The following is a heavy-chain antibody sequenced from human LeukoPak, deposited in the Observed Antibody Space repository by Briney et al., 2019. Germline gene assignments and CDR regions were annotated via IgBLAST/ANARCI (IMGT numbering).Heavy chain of an antibody. CDR1: GNTFTGYY. J-gene: IGHJ4*02. Sequence: SSVTVSSKASGNTFTGYYMHWVRQAPGQRLEWMGWINPNSGGTNYAQKFQGRVTMTRDTSISTAYMELSRLRSDDTAVYYCASGDSSGYYPFDYWGQGTLVTVSS. CDR2: INPNSGGT. V-gene: IGHV1-2*02. CDR3: ASGDSSGYYPFDY. D-gene: IGHD3-22*01.